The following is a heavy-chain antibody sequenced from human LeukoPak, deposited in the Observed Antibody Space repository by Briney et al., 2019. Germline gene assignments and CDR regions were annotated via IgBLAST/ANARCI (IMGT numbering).Heavy chain of an antibody. CDR2: MYYSGST. V-gene: IGHV4-30-4*01. D-gene: IGHD3-22*01. J-gene: IGHJ5*02. CDR1: GGSISSGDYY. Sequence: SETLSLTCTVSGGSISSGDYYWSWIRQPPGKGLEWIAYMYYSGSTYYNPSLKSRVTMSADTSKNQLSLKLSSVTAADTAVYYCARPYYYDSRIDPWGQGILVTVPS. CDR3: ARPYYYDSRIDP.